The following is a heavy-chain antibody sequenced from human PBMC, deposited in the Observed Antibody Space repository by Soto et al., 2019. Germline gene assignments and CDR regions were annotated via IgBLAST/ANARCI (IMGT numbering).Heavy chain of an antibody. CDR3: ARDTGIAAAGMYYYGMDA. J-gene: IGHJ6*02. CDR2: ISYDGSNK. CDR1: GFTFSSYA. V-gene: IGHV3-30-3*01. D-gene: IGHD6-13*01. Sequence: GGSLRLSCAASGFTFSSYAMHWVRQAPGKGLEWVAVISYDGSNKYYADSVKGRFTISRDNSKNTLYLQMNSLRAEDTAVYYCARDTGIAAAGMYYYGMDAWRHGTTVTVSS.